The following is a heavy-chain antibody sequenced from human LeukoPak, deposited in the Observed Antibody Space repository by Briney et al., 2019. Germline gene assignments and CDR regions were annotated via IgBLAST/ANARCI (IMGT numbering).Heavy chain of an antibody. Sequence: SETLSLTCGLNGVSFAGYYWSWIRQPPGKGLEWIGEIHEAGRTNFNPSLESRVTISMDTSKNQFSLTLSSVTAADTAVYYCARAAAGEGHYYYYYMDVWGQGTLVTVSS. CDR2: IHEAGRT. D-gene: IGHD6-13*01. J-gene: IGHJ6*03. CDR3: ARAAAGEGHYYYYYMDV. V-gene: IGHV4-34*01. CDR1: GVSFAGYY.